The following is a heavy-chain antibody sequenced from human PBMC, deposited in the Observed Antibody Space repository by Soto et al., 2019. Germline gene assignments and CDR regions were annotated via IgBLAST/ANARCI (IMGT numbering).Heavy chain of an antibody. CDR1: GGTFSSYS. J-gene: IGHJ4*02. CDR2: FSPIFGTP. V-gene: IGHV1-69*13. D-gene: IGHD4-4*01. Sequence: ASVKVSCTASGGTFSSYSFSWVRQAPGQRLEWMGGFSPIFGTPNYAQKFLVRLTITADELTSTVYMELSSLRSEDTAVYYCARGFSDSNYNADYWGQGTLVTVSS. CDR3: ARGFSDSNYNADY.